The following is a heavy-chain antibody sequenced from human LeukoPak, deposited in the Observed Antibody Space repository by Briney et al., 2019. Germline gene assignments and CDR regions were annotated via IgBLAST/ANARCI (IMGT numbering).Heavy chain of an antibody. CDR2: VYYTGTT. CDR3: ATTTIRLGY. V-gene: IGHV4-39*07. D-gene: IGHD1-26*01. CDR1: GGSISSSSYY. J-gene: IGHJ4*02. Sequence: SETLSLTCSVSGGSISSSSYYWGWIRQPPGKGLEWTGSVYYTGTTYYNSSLKSRVTISVDTSKNQFSLKLSSVTAADTAVYYCATTTIRLGYWGQGTLVTVPS.